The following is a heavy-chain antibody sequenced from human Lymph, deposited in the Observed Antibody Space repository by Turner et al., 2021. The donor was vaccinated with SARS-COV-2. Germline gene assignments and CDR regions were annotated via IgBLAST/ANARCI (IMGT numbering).Heavy chain of an antibody. CDR1: GFTFSSYA. J-gene: IGHJ4*02. CDR2: ISGSGGTT. Sequence: EVQLLESGGGLVQPGGALRLSCAASGFTFSSYAMSWVRQAPGKGLEWVSVISGSGGTTHYADSVKGRFTISRDNSKNTLYLQMNSLRAEDTAVYYCAKDRFTLSSGWEDYWGQGTLVTVSS. CDR3: AKDRFTLSSGWEDY. V-gene: IGHV3-23*01. D-gene: IGHD6-19*01.